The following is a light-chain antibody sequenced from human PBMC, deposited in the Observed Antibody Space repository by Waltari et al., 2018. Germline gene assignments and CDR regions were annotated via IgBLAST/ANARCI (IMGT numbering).Light chain of an antibody. V-gene: IGKV1-39*01. CDR1: QSISSH. CDR2: AAS. CDR3: QQSYSTPST. J-gene: IGKJ3*01. Sequence: DIQMTQSPSSLSASVGDRVTITCRASQSISSHLNWYQQKPGKAPKLLIYAASSLQSGVPSRFSGSGSGTDFTLTISSLQPEDFATYYCQQSYSTPSTFGPGTKVDIK.